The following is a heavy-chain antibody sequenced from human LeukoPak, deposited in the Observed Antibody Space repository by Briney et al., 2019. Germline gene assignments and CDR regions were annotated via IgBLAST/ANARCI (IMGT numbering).Heavy chain of an antibody. J-gene: IGHJ4*02. V-gene: IGHV3-30*03. CDR2: ISYDGSNK. CDR3: ARDRGVGYPITWRGGLYNFDY. Sequence: GGSLRLSCAASGFTFSSYGMHWVRQAPGKGLEWVAVISYDGSNKYYADSVKGRFTISRDNSKNTLYLQMNSLRAEDTAVYYCARDRGVGYPITWRGGLYNFDYWSQGTLVTVSS. CDR1: GFTFSSYG. D-gene: IGHD2-2*03.